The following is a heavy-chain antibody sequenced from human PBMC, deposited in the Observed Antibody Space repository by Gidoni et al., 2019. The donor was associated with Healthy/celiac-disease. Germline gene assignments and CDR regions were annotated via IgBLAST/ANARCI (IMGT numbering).Heavy chain of an antibody. CDR3: AKGLYDFWSGYGAHFDY. CDR2: ISGSGGSP. Sequence: EVQLLESGGGLVQPGGSLRLSCAASGFTFSSYAMSWVRQAPGKGLEWVSAISGSGGSPYYADSVKGRFTISRDNSKNTLYLQMNSLRAEDTAVYYCAKGLYDFWSGYGAHFDYWGQGTLVTVSS. V-gene: IGHV3-23*01. CDR1: GFTFSSYA. J-gene: IGHJ4*02. D-gene: IGHD3-3*01.